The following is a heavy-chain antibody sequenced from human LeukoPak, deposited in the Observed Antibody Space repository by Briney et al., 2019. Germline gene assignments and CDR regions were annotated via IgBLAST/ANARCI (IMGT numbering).Heavy chain of an antibody. J-gene: IGHJ4*02. CDR3: VRDGGVSGYDLLDY. D-gene: IGHD5-12*01. Sequence: GGSLRLSCTASGFIFSNYWMTWVRQAPGKGLEGVAQINQDGSKEYYMDSVKARFTISRDNAKNSLSLQMNSLRAEDTAVYYWVRDGGVSGYDLLDYWGQGTLVTVSS. V-gene: IGHV3-7*01. CDR1: GFIFSNYW. CDR2: INQDGSKE.